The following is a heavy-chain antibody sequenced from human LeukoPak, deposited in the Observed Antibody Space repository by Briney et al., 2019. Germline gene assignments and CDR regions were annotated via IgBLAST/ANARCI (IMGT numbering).Heavy chain of an antibody. CDR3: ARQRAFDI. V-gene: IGHV3-66*04. Sequence: TGGSLRLSCVASGLTVSSNYMSWVRQAPGKGLQWVSVIYSDGSTYYADSVKGRFTISRDNSKNTLYLQMNSLRAEDTPVYYCARQRAFDIWGQGTMVTVSS. J-gene: IGHJ3*02. CDR1: GLTVSSNY. CDR2: IYSDGST.